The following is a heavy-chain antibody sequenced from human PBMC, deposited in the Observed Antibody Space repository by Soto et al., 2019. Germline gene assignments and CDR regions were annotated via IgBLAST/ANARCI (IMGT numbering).Heavy chain of an antibody. D-gene: IGHD1-26*01. CDR2: INYSGTT. Sequence: SETLSLTCSVSGGSFSSDSFTWSWVRQFPGKGLEWIGYINYSGTTYYNPSLRSRITMSVDTSKNQFSLNLSSVTAADTAVYYCPRDHKWDGMDVWGQGNTVTVS. CDR3: PRDHKWDGMDV. CDR1: GGSFSSDSFT. J-gene: IGHJ6*02. V-gene: IGHV4-31*03.